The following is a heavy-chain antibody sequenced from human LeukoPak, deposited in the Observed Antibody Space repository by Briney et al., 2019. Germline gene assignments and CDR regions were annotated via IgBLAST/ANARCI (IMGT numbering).Heavy chain of an antibody. J-gene: IGHJ5*02. CDR1: GYTFTGYY. Sequence: WASVTVSCKASGYTFTGYYMHWVRQAPGQGLEWMGWINPNSGGTSYAQKFQGRVTMTRDTSISTAYMELSRLRSDDTAVYYCARVGDCSSTSCYSDWFDPWGQGTLVTVSS. CDR3: ARVGDCSSTSCYSDWFDP. V-gene: IGHV1-2*02. CDR2: INPNSGGT. D-gene: IGHD2-2*02.